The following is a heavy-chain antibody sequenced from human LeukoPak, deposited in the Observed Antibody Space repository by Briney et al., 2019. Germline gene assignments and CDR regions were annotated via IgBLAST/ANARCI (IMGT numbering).Heavy chain of an antibody. D-gene: IGHD5-24*01. CDR3: ARGGRDGYNKIH. CDR2: ISSSGSTI. J-gene: IGHJ4*02. CDR1: GFTFSSYE. Sequence: PGGSLRLSCAASGFTFSSYEMNWVRQAPGKGLEWVSYISSSGSTIYYADSVKGRFTISRDNAKNSLYLQMNSLRAEDTAVYYCARGGRDGYNKIHWGQGTLVTVSS. V-gene: IGHV3-48*03.